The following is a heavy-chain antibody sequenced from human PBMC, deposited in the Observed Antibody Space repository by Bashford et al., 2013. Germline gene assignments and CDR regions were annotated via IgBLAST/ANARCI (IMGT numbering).Heavy chain of an antibody. CDR2: TRDKSNRYST. V-gene: IGHV3-72*01. D-gene: IGHD4-17*01. J-gene: IGHJ2*01. Sequence: VRQAPGEGLEWVGRTRDKSNRYSTEYAASVRGRFTISRDDSKNLLYLQMNSLRAEDTAVYYCARGINDNVDYSLTFPYWYFDLWGRGTLVTVSS. CDR3: ARGINDNVDYSLTFPYWYFDL.